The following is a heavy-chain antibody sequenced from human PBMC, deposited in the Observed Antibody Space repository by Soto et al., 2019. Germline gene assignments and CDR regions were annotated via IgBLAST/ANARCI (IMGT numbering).Heavy chain of an antibody. D-gene: IGHD2-15*01. CDR1: GFTVSSYW. J-gene: IGHJ4*02. V-gene: IGHV3-7*01. Sequence: GGSLRLCCAASGFTVSSYWMSGVCQTPEKGLEWVANIKQDGSEKYYVDSVKGRFTISRDNAKNTLYLQMNSLRAEDTAFYYCVRTGLVVAAATREDYWGQGTLVTVSS. CDR2: IKQDGSEK. CDR3: VRTGLVVAAATREDY.